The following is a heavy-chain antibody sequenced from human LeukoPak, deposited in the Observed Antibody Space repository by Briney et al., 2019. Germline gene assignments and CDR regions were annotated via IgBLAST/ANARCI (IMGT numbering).Heavy chain of an antibody. V-gene: IGHV3-23*01. Sequence: GGSLRLSCAASGFTFSSYAMSWVRQAPGKGLEWVSDINGSGGSTYYADSVKGRFTISRDNLKNTLYLQMNSLRAEDTAVYYCARDPYSGSYAWNPTPYYFDYWGQGTLVTVSS. CDR1: GFTFSSYA. CDR3: ARDPYSGSYAWNPTPYYFDY. CDR2: INGSGGST. D-gene: IGHD1-26*01. J-gene: IGHJ4*02.